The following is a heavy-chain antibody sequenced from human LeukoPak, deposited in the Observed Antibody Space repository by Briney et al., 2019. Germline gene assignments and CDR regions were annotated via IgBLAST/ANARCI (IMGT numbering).Heavy chain of an antibody. CDR2: INHSGST. Sequence: PSETLSLTCAVYGGSFSGYYWSWIRQPPGKGLEWIGEINHSGSTNYNPSLKSRVTISVDTSKNQFSLQLNSVTPEDTAVYYCARFGYGVKEAYWGQGTLVTVSS. J-gene: IGHJ4*02. CDR3: ARFGYGVKEAY. D-gene: IGHD4-17*01. V-gene: IGHV4-34*01. CDR1: GGSFSGYY.